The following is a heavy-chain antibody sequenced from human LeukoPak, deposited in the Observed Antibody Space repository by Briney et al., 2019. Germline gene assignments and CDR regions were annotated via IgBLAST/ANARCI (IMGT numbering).Heavy chain of an antibody. V-gene: IGHV3-30*02. CDR2: IRYNGFDQ. J-gene: IGHJ4*02. CDR3: AKDDRWLQFNN. D-gene: IGHD5-24*01. CDR1: GFTFSDYG. Sequence: GGSLRLSCAASGFTFSDYGMHWVRQAPGKGLEWVTFIRYNGFDQFYANSVKGRFTISRDNSKNTLSLQMKSLRPEDTAVYYCAKDDRWLQFNNWGQGTLVTVSS.